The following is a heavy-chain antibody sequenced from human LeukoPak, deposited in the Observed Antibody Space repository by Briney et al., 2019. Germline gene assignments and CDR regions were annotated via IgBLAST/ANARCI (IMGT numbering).Heavy chain of an antibody. CDR3: ARSTYYYDSSGYYFTTDAAYYFDY. J-gene: IGHJ4*02. CDR1: GFTFSSYS. CDR2: ISSSSSTI. D-gene: IGHD3-22*01. Sequence: PGGSLRLSCAASGFTFSSYSMNWVRQAPGKGLEWVSYISSSSSTIYYADSVKGRFTISRDNAKNSLYLQMNSLRDEDTAVYYCARSTYYYDSSGYYFTTDAAYYFDYWGQGTLVTVSS. V-gene: IGHV3-48*02.